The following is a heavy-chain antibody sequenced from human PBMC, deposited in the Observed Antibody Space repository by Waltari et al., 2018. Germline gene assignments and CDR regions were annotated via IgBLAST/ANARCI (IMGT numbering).Heavy chain of an antibody. J-gene: IGHJ4*02. CDR1: GGSISSDIYY. V-gene: IGHV4-39*01. CDR3: ARHPYYDYVWGSSTHNNFFDY. D-gene: IGHD3-16*01. CDR2: IYYSGST. Sequence: QLQLQGSGPGLVKPSETLSLTCTVSGGSISSDIYYWGWIRQPPGKGLEWIGSIYYSGSTYYNPSVKSRITISVETSKSQFSQKLSSVTAADTAVYYCARHPYYDYVWGSSTHNNFFDYWGQGNLVTVSS.